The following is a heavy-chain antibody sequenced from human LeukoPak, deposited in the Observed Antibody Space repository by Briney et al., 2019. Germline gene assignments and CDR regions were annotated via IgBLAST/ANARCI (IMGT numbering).Heavy chain of an antibody. J-gene: IGHJ5*02. CDR3: AKDDQYYYGSGSSSVDP. V-gene: IGHV3-7*01. CDR1: GFTFSSYW. CDR2: IKQDGSEK. D-gene: IGHD3-10*01. Sequence: GGSLRLSCAASGFTFSSYWMSWVRQAPGKGLEWVANIKQDGSEKYYVDSVKGRFTISRDNSKNTLYLQMNSLRAEDTAVYYCAKDDQYYYGSGSSSVDPWGQGTLVTVSS.